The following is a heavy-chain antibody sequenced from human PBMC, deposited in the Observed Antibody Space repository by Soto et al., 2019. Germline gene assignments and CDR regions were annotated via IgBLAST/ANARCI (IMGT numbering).Heavy chain of an antibody. CDR1: GGTFSSYS. CDR3: ARDRIVGATWPYYFDY. Sequence: SCKASGGTFSSYSISWVRQAPGQGLEWMGGIIPIFGTANYAQKFQGRVTITADESTSTAYMELSSLRSEDTAVYYCARDRIVGATWPYYFDYWGQGTLVTVSS. D-gene: IGHD1-26*01. V-gene: IGHV1-69*01. CDR2: IIPIFGTA. J-gene: IGHJ4*02.